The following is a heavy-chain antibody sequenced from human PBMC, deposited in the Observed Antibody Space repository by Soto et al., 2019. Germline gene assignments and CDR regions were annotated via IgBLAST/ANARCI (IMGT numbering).Heavy chain of an antibody. Sequence: GGSLSLSCAASGFTFSSYGMHWVRQAPGKGLELVAVIWYDGSNKYYADSVKGRFTISRDNSKNTLYLQMNSLRAEDTAVYYCARGGTYYDSSAEIDYWGQGTLVTVSS. CDR2: IWYDGSNK. CDR1: GFTFSSYG. CDR3: ARGGTYYDSSAEIDY. D-gene: IGHD3-22*01. J-gene: IGHJ4*02. V-gene: IGHV3-33*01.